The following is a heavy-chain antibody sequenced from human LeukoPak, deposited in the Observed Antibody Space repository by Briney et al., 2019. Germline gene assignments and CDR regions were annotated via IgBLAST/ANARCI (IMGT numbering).Heavy chain of an antibody. CDR1: GGSFSGYY. Sequence: PSETLSLTCAVYGGSFSGYYWSWIRQPPGKGLEWIGEINHSGSTNYNPSLKSRVTISVDTSKNQFPLKLSAVIAADTAVYYCARGHVGSYVYYYYYGMDVRGQGTMVTVSS. D-gene: IGHD2-15*01. J-gene: IGHJ6*02. V-gene: IGHV4-34*01. CDR3: ARGHVGSYVYYYYYGMDV. CDR2: INHSGST.